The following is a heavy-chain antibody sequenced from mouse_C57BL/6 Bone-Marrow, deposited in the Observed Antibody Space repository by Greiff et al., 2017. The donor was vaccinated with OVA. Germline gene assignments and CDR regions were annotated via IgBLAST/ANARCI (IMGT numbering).Heavy chain of an antibody. J-gene: IGHJ2*01. Sequence: DVMLVESGGGLVKPGGSLKLSCAASGFTFSDYGMHWVRQAPEKGLEWVAYISSGSSYIYYADTVKGRFTISRDNAKDTLFLQMTSLRSEDTAMYYCARSDYDYFDYWGQGTTLTVSS. D-gene: IGHD2-4*01. CDR1: GFTFSDYG. V-gene: IGHV5-17*01. CDR3: ARSDYDYFDY. CDR2: ISSGSSYI.